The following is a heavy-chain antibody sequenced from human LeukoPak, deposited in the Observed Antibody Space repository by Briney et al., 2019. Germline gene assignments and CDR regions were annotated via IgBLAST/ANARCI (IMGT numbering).Heavy chain of an antibody. CDR2: ISGSSSYI. CDR1: GFTFSSYS. J-gene: IGHJ4*02. D-gene: IGHD2-15*01. Sequence: PGGSLRLSCAASGFTFSSYSMNWVRQAPGKGLDWVSSISGSSSYIYYADSVRGRFTISRDNAKNSLYLQMNSLRAEDTAVYYCALDCSGGSCYVAYWGQGTLVTVSS. CDR3: ALDCSGGSCYVAY. V-gene: IGHV3-21*01.